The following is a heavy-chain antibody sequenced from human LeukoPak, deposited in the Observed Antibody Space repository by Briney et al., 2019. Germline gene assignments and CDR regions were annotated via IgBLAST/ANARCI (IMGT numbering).Heavy chain of an antibody. CDR1: GFTFSSYD. Sequence: GGALRLSCAASGFTFSSYDMHWVRRAPGKGLEWVASIWHDGNRKYHADSVEGRFTISRDNSKNTVYVQMNSLRADDTAVYYCTRAAGITGTSRDNWFDPWGQGTLVIVSS. CDR3: TRAAGITGTSRDNWFDP. V-gene: IGHV3-33*01. CDR2: IWHDGNRK. J-gene: IGHJ5*02. D-gene: IGHD1/OR15-1a*01.